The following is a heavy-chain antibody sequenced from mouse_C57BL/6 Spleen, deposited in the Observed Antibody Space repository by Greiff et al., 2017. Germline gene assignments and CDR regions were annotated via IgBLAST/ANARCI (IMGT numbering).Heavy chain of an antibody. D-gene: IGHD3-2*02. J-gene: IGHJ4*01. CDR1: GFTFSSYA. V-gene: IGHV5-4*03. CDR2: ISDGGSYT. Sequence: EVMLVESGGGLVKPGGSLKLSCAASGFTFSSYAMSWVRQTPEKRLEWVATISDGGSYTYYPDNVKGRFPISRDNAKNNLYLQMSQLKSEDTAMYYCARAPDSSGYPHYYAMDYWGQGTSVTVSS. CDR3: ARAPDSSGYPHYYAMDY.